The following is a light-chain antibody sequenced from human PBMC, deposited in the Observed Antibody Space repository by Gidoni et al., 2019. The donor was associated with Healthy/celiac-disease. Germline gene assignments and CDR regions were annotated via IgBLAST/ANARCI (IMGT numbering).Light chain of an antibody. CDR3: SSYKSSSTGVV. J-gene: IGLJ2*01. CDR1: ISDVCGYNY. Sequence: QSALTQPASVSASPGPSITISCTGTISDVCGYNYVSWYQQHPGKAPKLMIYDVSNRTSGVSNRVYGYKSGNTASLTISGIQAEDEADYYCSSYKSSSTGVVFGGGTKLTVL. CDR2: DVS. V-gene: IGLV2-14*03.